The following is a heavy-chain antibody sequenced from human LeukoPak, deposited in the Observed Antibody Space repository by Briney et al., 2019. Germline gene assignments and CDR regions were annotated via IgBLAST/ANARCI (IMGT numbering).Heavy chain of an antibody. Sequence: SETLSLTCTVSGGSISSSSYYWGWIRQPPGKGLEWIGSIYYSGSTYYNPSLKSRVTISVDTSKNQFSLKLSSVTAADTAVYYCARGETDYDIVTGSRLNDAFDIWGQGTMVTVSS. D-gene: IGHD3-9*01. V-gene: IGHV4-39*01. CDR2: IYYSGST. CDR1: GGSISSSSYY. J-gene: IGHJ3*02. CDR3: ARGETDYDIVTGSRLNDAFDI.